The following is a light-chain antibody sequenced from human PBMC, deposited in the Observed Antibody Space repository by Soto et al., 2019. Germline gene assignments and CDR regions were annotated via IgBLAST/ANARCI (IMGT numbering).Light chain of an antibody. CDR2: DAS. Sequence: EIVLTQSPGTLSLSPGERATLSCRASQSVSSSYLAWYQPKPGQAPRLLIYDASSRAHGIPDRFSGSGSGTDFTLTISRRAPEEFAVYYCQQYGSSPRTFGQGTKVEIK. V-gene: IGKV3-20*01. CDR1: QSVSSSY. CDR3: QQYGSSPRT. J-gene: IGKJ1*01.